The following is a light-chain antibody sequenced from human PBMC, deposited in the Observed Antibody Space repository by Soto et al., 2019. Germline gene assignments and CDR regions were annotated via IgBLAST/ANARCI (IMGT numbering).Light chain of an antibody. CDR1: SSNIGTHT. CDR2: SNN. V-gene: IGLV1-44*01. Sequence: QSALIQPPSASGTPGQTATISCSGSSSNIGTHTVNWYQQLPGTAPKLLIYSNNQRPSGVPDRFSGSKSGTSASLAISGLQSEDEADYYCAAWDDSLNGVVFGGGTKLTV. CDR3: AAWDDSLNGVV. J-gene: IGLJ2*01.